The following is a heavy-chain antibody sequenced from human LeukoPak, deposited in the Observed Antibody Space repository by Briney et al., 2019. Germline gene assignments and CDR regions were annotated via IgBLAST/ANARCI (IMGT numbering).Heavy chain of an antibody. CDR3: YSYGLRRYMDV. D-gene: IGHD5-18*01. V-gene: IGHV1-2*06. CDR1: GYTFTGHY. Sequence: ASVKVSCKASGYTFTGHYMHWVRQAPGQGLEWMGRINPNSGGTNYAQKFQGRVTMTRDTSISTAYMELSRLRSEDTAVYYCYSYGLRRYMDVWGKGTTVSVSS. J-gene: IGHJ6*03. CDR2: INPNSGGT.